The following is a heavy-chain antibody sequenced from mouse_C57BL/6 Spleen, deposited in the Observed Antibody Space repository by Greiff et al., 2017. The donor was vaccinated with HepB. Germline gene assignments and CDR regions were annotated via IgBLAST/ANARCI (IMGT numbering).Heavy chain of an antibody. CDR2: ISYDGSN. CDR1: GYSITSGYY. V-gene: IGHV3-6*01. CDR3: ARNTVVAPYFDY. J-gene: IGHJ2*01. Sequence: EESGPGLVKPSQSLSLTCSVTGYSITSGYYWNWIRQFPGNKLEWMGYISYDGSNNYNPSLKNRISITRDTSKNQFFLKLNSVTTEDTATYYCARNTVVAPYFDYWGQGTTLTVSS. D-gene: IGHD1-1*01.